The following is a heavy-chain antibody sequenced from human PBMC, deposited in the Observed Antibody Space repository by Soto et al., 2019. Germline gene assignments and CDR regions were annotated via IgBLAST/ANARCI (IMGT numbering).Heavy chain of an antibody. J-gene: IGHJ4*02. CDR3: ASSFDWLLPDY. CDR2: INHSGST. CDR1: GGSFSGYY. Sequence: QVQLQQWGAGLLKPSETLSLTCAVYGGSFSGYYWSWIRQPPGKGLEWIGEINHSGSTNYNPSLKSRVTISVDTSKNQFSLKLSSVTAADTAVYYCASSFDWLLPDYWGQGTLVTVSS. D-gene: IGHD3-9*01. V-gene: IGHV4-34*01.